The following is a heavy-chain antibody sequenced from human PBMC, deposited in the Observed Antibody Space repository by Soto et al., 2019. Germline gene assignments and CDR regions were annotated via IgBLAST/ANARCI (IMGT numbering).Heavy chain of an antibody. CDR2: INPDSGGT. CDR1: GYTFTGYY. J-gene: IGHJ5*02. CDR3: ARALKYSSSSDWFDP. V-gene: IGHV1-2*02. Sequence: ASVKVSCKASGYTFTGYYMHWVRQAPGQGLEWMGWINPDSGGTNYAQKFQGRVTMTRDTSISTAYMELSRLRSDDTAVYYCARALKYSSSSDWFDPWGQGTLVTVPQ. D-gene: IGHD6-6*01.